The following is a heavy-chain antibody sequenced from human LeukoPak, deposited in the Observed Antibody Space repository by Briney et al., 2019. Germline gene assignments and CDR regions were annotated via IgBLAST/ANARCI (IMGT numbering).Heavy chain of an antibody. J-gene: IGHJ4*02. D-gene: IGHD4-17*01. CDR3: ARDQRARTLPYGDYVVLYL. V-gene: IGHV7-4-1*02. Sequence: GASVKVSCKASGYTFTSYAMNWVRQAPGQGLEWMGWINTNTGNPTYAQGFTGRFVFSLDTSVSTAYLQISSLKAEDTAVYYCARDQRARTLPYGDYVVLYLWGQGTLVTVPS. CDR2: INTNTGNP. CDR1: GYTFTSYA.